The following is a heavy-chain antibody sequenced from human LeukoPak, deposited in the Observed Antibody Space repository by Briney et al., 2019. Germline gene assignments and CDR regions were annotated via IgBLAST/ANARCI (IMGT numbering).Heavy chain of an antibody. J-gene: IGHJ1*01. CDR3: AKHIYGVVSIQQ. D-gene: IGHD3-3*01. V-gene: IGHV3-15*01. Sequence: GGSLRLSCAASGFTFRDAWMTWVRQAPGKGLECVGRIRSRADGGTAEYATAVEGRFTISRDDSTNTLYLHMSNAKTEDTAVYYCAKHIYGVVSIQQWGQGTLVTVSS. CDR1: GFTFRDAW. CDR2: IRSRADGGTA.